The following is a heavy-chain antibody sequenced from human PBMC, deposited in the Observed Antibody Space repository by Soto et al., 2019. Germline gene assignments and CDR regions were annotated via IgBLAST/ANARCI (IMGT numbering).Heavy chain of an antibody. D-gene: IGHD3-22*01. J-gene: IGHJ4*02. V-gene: IGHV3-23*01. Sequence: GGSLRLSCAASGFTFSSYDMSWVRQAPGKGLEWVSAISGSGGSTYYADSVKGRFTISRDNSKNTLYLEMRSLRAEDTAVYYCEKDVYYDKYFDYWGQGTLVTVSS. CDR2: ISGSGGST. CDR3: EKDVYYDKYFDY. CDR1: GFTFSSYD.